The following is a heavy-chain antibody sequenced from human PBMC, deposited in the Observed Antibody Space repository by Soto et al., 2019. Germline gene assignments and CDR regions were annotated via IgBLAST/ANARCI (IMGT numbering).Heavy chain of an antibody. D-gene: IGHD1-26*01. J-gene: IGHJ3*02. CDR1: GASISGYH. V-gene: IGHV4-59*12. CDR3: ARFNSGNYYEAFDI. Sequence: PSETLSLTCTVSGASISGYHWGWIRQPPGKGLEWIGYMSYTGSTNYSPSLKSRVTISVDKSKNQFSLKLSSVTAADTAVYYCARFNSGNYYEAFDIWGQGTMVTVSS. CDR2: MSYTGST.